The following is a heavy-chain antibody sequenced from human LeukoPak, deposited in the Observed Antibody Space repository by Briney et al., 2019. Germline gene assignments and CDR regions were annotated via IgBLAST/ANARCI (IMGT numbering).Heavy chain of an antibody. J-gene: IGHJ4*02. V-gene: IGHV3-69-1*01. CDR2: IRDHTTV. CDR3: VRDHLWPFDY. Sequence: PGGSLRLSCADSGLTIGNNWMSWVRQAPGKGLEWISFIRDHTTVDYADSVKGRFTISRDNAKNSLYLQMNNLRAEDTAVYYCVRDHLWPFDYWGQGNLVTVSS. CDR1: GLTIGNNW.